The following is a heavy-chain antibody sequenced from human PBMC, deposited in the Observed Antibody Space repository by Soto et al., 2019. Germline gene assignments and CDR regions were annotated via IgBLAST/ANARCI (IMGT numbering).Heavy chain of an antibody. CDR1: GFTFSSYW. D-gene: IGHD2-2*01. Sequence: EVQLVESGGGLVQPGGSLRLSCAASGFTFSSYWMSWVRQAPGKGLEWVANIKQDGSEKYYVDSVKGRFTISRDNAKNLLSLQMNYLRSEDTAVYYCARDPNSVLVPAVLRSYYYYYGMDVWGQGTTVTVSS. V-gene: IGHV3-7*01. CDR3: ARDPNSVLVPAVLRSYYYYYGMDV. J-gene: IGHJ6*02. CDR2: IKQDGSEK.